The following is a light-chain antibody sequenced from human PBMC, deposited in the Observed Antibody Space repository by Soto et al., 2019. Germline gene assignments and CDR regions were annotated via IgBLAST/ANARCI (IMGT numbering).Light chain of an antibody. CDR3: QVYGSSSKT. Sequence: VLTQSPATLSLSPGKRATLSCRASKSVDFHLAWYQQKPGQAPRLLIYDASVRATGTPARFSGSGSGTAFTLTISSLEPEDFAVYFCQVYGSSSKTFGQGTKVDIK. J-gene: IGKJ1*01. V-gene: IGKV3-11*01. CDR1: KSVDFH. CDR2: DAS.